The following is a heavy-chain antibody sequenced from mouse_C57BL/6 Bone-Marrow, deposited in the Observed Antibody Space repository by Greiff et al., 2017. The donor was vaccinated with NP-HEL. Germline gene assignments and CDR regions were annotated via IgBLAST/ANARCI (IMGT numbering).Heavy chain of an antibody. J-gene: IGHJ4*01. CDR1: GYSITSGYY. D-gene: IGHD1-1*01. Sequence: ESGPGLVKPSQSLSLTCSVTGYSITSGYYWNWIRQFPGNKLEWMGYISYDGSNNYNPSLKNRISITRDTSKNQFFLKLNSVTTEDTATYYCARKDYPVVATYYAMDYWGQGTSVTVSS. CDR3: ARKDYPVVATYYAMDY. V-gene: IGHV3-6*01. CDR2: ISYDGSN.